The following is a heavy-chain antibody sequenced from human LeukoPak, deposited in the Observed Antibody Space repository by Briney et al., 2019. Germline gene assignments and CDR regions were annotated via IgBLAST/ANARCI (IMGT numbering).Heavy chain of an antibody. CDR1: GFTFDDYA. CDR3: AKEVGITGTSDY. D-gene: IGHD1-20*01. CDR2: ISGDGGST. J-gene: IGHJ4*02. V-gene: IGHV3-43*02. Sequence: PGGSLRLSCAASGFTFDDYAIHWVRQAPGKGLEWVSLISGDGGSTYYADSVKGRFTISRDNSKNSLYLQMNSLRTEDTALYYCAKEVGITGTSDYWGQGTLVTVSS.